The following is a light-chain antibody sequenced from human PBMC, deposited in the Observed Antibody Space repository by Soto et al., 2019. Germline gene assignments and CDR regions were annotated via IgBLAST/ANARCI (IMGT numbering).Light chain of an antibody. CDR2: EVT. CDR3: RSYAGNSNWV. CDR1: SSDVGGYNH. Sequence: QSALIQPASVSGSPGQSIAISCTGTSSDVGGYNHVSWYQQYPGKVPKLIIYEVTNRPSGVSNRFSGSKSGNTASLTISGLQAEDEADYYCRSYAGNSNWVFGGGTKLTVL. J-gene: IGLJ3*02. V-gene: IGLV2-14*01.